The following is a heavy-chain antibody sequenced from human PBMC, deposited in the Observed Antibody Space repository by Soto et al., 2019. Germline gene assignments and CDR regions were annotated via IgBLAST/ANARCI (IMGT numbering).Heavy chain of an antibody. J-gene: IGHJ4*02. V-gene: IGHV6-1*01. Sequence: PSQTLSLTCAISGDSVSSNSAAWNWIRQSPSRGLEWLGRTYYRSKWYKDYAVSVKSRITINPDTSKKQFSLQLNSVTPEDTAVYYCERGDSSGWSRGGFDYWGQGTLVTVYS. D-gene: IGHD6-19*01. CDR3: ERGDSSGWSRGGFDY. CDR2: TYYRSKWYK. CDR1: GDSVSSNSAA.